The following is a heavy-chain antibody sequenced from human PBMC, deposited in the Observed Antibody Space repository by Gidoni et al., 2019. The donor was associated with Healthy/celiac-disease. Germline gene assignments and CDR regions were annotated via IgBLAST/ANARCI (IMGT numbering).Heavy chain of an antibody. CDR2: ISYDGSNK. V-gene: IGHV3-30*18. Sequence: QVQLVESGGGVVQPGRSLRLSCAASGFTFRSYGMHWVRQAPGKGLEWVAVISYDGSNKYYAGSVKGRFTISRDNSKNTLYLQMNSLRAEDTAVYYCAKDRFDYNYFDYWGQGTLVTVSS. CDR3: AKDRFDYNYFDY. CDR1: GFTFRSYG. J-gene: IGHJ4*02. D-gene: IGHD4-4*01.